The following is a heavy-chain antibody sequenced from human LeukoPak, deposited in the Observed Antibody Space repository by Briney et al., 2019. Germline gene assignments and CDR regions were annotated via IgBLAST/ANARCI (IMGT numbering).Heavy chain of an antibody. V-gene: IGHV4-59*13. Sequence: SETLCLTCTVSGGSISSYYWSWIQQPPGRGLEWIGYIYYGRTTNYNPSLKSRVAISVDKSKNQFSLKLSSVTAADMAVYYCASGYCGGDCPYHAFDIWGQGTMVTVSS. D-gene: IGHD2-21*02. CDR2: IYYGRTT. CDR1: GGSISSYY. CDR3: ASGYCGGDCPYHAFDI. J-gene: IGHJ3*02.